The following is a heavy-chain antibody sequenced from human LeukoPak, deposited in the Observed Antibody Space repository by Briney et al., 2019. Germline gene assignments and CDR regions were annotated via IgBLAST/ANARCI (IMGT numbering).Heavy chain of an antibody. Sequence: SETLSLTCDVSGYSISSGFYWSWIRQPPGKGLEWIGYIYYSGSTNYNPSLKSRVTISVDTSKNQFSLKLSSVTAADTAVYYCARPGHSYYYMDVWGKGTTVTVSS. CDR3: ARPGHSYYYMDV. CDR1: GYSISSGFY. V-gene: IGHV4-61*01. CDR2: IYYSGST. D-gene: IGHD1-1*01. J-gene: IGHJ6*03.